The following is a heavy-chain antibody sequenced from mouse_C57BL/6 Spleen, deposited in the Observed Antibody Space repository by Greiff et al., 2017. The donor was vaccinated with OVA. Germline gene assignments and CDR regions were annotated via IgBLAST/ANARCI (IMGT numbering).Heavy chain of an antibody. Sequence: EVKLMESGGGLVKPGGSLKLSCAASGFTFSSYAMSWVRQTPEKRLEWVATISDGGSYTYYPDNVKGRFTISRDNAKNNLYLQMSHLKSEDTAMYYCARGGYGSSHWYFDVWGTGTTVTVSS. D-gene: IGHD1-1*01. CDR3: ARGGYGSSHWYFDV. CDR1: GFTFSSYA. CDR2: ISDGGSYT. J-gene: IGHJ1*03. V-gene: IGHV5-4*03.